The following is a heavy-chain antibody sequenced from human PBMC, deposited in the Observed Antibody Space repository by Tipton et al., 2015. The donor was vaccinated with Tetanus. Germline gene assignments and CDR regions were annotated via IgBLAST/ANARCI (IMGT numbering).Heavy chain of an antibody. V-gene: IGHV4-39*01. CDR2: IYYSGST. Sequence: LRLSCTVSGGSISSSSYYWGWIRQPPGKGLEWIGSIYYSGSTYYNPSLKSRVTISVDTPKNQFSLKLSSVTAADTAVYYCARSVYDSSGYHGVYFDYWGQGTLVTVSS. CDR1: GGSISSSSYY. J-gene: IGHJ4*02. D-gene: IGHD3-22*01. CDR3: ARSVYDSSGYHGVYFDY.